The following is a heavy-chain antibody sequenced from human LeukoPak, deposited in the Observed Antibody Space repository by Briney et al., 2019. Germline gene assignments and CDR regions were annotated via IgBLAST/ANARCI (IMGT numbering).Heavy chain of an antibody. CDR1: GGYISSYS. J-gene: IGHJ5*02. CDR2: IYYTGST. D-gene: IGHD2-15*01. CDR3: ARDRGYCSGGRCYPNCFGP. V-gene: IGHV4-59*01. Sequence: WETLSLTWTVSGGYISSYSWSLVRQPPGKGLEWIGDIYYTGSTNYNPSLKSRVTISVDTSKNQFSLKLSSVTAADTAVYYCARDRGYCSGGRCYPNCFGPWGRGTLVTVSS.